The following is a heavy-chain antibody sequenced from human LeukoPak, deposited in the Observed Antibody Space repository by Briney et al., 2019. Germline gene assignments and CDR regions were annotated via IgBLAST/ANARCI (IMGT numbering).Heavy chain of an antibody. D-gene: IGHD5/OR15-5a*01. Sequence: GRSLRLSCAVSGFTFSSSSYAMHWVRQAPGKGLEWVALISYDGSNKYYADSVKGRFTISRDNSKNTLYLQMNSLRDEYTAVYYCAREGSGVYGDYWGQGTLVTVSS. V-gene: IGHV3-30-3*01. CDR3: AREGSGVYGDY. J-gene: IGHJ4*02. CDR2: ISYDGSNK. CDR1: GFTFSSSSYA.